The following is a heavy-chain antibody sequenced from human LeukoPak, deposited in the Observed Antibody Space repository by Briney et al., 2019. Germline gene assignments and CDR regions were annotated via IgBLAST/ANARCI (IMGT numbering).Heavy chain of an antibody. CDR1: GDSFTSYY. V-gene: IGHV4-59*08. D-gene: IGHD2-21*01. J-gene: IGHJ4*02. Sequence: TSETLSLTCTVSGDSFTSYYWSWIRQPPGKGLEWIGYIYYSGSTYYNPSLKSRVTISVDTSKNQFSLKLSSVTAADTAVYYCARLNPHFEIVDYWGQGTLVTVSS. CDR3: ARLNPHFEIVDY. CDR2: IYYSGST.